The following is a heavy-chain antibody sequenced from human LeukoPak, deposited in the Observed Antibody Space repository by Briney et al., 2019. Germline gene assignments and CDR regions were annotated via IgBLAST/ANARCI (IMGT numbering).Heavy chain of an antibody. D-gene: IGHD3-3*01. Sequence: ASVKVSCKASGYTFTSYDINWVRQATGQGLEWMGWINPNSGNTGYAQKFQGRVTMTSTTSISTAYMELSRLRSEDTAVYYCARGDEWPYYFQHWGQGTLVTVSS. J-gene: IGHJ1*01. V-gene: IGHV1-8*01. CDR3: ARGDEWPYYFQH. CDR2: INPNSGNT. CDR1: GYTFTSYD.